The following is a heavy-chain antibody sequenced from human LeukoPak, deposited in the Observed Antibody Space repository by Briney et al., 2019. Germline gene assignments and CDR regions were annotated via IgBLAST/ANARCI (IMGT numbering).Heavy chain of an antibody. J-gene: IGHJ5*02. CDR2: FYYSGSS. CDR1: GFTLSSHW. CDR3: ARDPGGHCDGHSCWGSRIDP. D-gene: IGHD2-15*01. Sequence: GSLRLACEASGFTLSSHWMSWGCQPPGKGLEWIGGFYYSGSSHYNPSLKSRVTISGDTSKNQFALKLSSVTAADTAVYYCARDPGGHCDGHSCWGSRIDPWGQGTLVTVSS. V-gene: IGHV4-4*02.